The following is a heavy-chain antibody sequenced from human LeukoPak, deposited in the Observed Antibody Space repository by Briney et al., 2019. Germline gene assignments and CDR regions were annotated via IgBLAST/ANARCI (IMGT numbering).Heavy chain of an antibody. V-gene: IGHV4-4*02. D-gene: IGHD2-21*02. CDR1: DDSISSTNW. J-gene: IGHJ4*02. CDR3: ARGLVTAGRSSFDN. Sequence: SETLSLTCAVSDDSISSTNWWHWVRQPPGKGLEWIGEIYHTGSTNNNPSLTSRVTISVDKSKNQFSLKLSSVTAADTAVYYCARGLVTAGRSSFDNWGQGTLVTVSS. CDR2: IYHTGST.